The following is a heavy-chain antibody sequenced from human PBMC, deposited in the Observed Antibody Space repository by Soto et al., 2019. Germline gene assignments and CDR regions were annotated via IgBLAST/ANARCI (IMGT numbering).Heavy chain of an antibody. CDR2: ISDDGTNT. CDR1: GFTFSTDA. CDR3: ARDYYSSNWENGYYYYAMDV. Sequence: PGGSLRLSCAASGFTFSTDAMHWVRQAPGKGLEWMTVISDDGTNTYHSDSVRGRFTISRDNAMNSLYLQMNSLRAEDTAVYYCARDYYSSNWENGYYYYAMDVWGQGPTVTVSS. D-gene: IGHD6-13*01. J-gene: IGHJ6*02. V-gene: IGHV3-30-3*01.